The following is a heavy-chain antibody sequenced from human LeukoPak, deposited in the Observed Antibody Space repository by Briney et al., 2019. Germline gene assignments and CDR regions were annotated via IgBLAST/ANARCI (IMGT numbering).Heavy chain of an antibody. D-gene: IGHD5-12*01. Sequence: SETLSLTCAVYGGSFSGYYWSWIRQPPGKGLEWIGEINHSGSTNYNPSLKSRVTISVDTSKNQFSLKLSSVTAADTAVYYCARDGYDSRALYYYYYGMDVWGQGTTVTVSS. J-gene: IGHJ6*02. V-gene: IGHV4-34*01. CDR2: INHSGST. CDR1: GGSFSGYY. CDR3: ARDGYDSRALYYYYYGMDV.